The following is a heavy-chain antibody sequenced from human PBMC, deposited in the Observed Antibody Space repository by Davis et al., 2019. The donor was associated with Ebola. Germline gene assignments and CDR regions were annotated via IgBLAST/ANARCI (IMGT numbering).Heavy chain of an antibody. Sequence: GESLKISCAASGFTFSDYGMQWFRQAPGKGLEWVAVIWYDGSNKYYADSVKGRFTISRDNSKNTLYLQMNSLRAEDTAVYYCASPPGYYGMDVWGQGTTVTVSS. CDR3: ASPPGYYGMDV. CDR1: GFTFSDYG. CDR2: IWYDGSNK. V-gene: IGHV3-33*08. J-gene: IGHJ6*02.